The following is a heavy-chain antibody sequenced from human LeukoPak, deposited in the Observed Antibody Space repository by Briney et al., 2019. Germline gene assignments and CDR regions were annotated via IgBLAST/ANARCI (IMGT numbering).Heavy chain of an antibody. CDR1: GFTFSTYA. V-gene: IGHV3-23*01. D-gene: IGHD6-19*01. CDR2: ISASGNTT. Sequence: GGSLRLSCAASGFTFSTYAMSWVRQAPGRGLDWVSGISASGNTTFYADSVKGRFTISRDNSKDTLYLQMNSLRAEDTAVYYCAKADPRGGSGYRYSSGWHQGYYYYMDVWGKGTTVTVSS. CDR3: AKADPRGGSGYRYSSGWHQGYYYYMDV. J-gene: IGHJ6*03.